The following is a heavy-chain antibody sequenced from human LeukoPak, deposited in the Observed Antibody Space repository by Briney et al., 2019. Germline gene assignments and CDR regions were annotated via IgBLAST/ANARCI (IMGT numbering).Heavy chain of an antibody. Sequence: PGGSLRLSCAASGFTFSNYGIHWVRQAPGRGLEWVAVISDDGSKKYYGDSVKGRFTISRDNSKDTLYLQMNSLRAEDTAIYYCAKSIEWEMHYYYYSMDVWSQGTTVTVSS. V-gene: IGHV3-30*18. D-gene: IGHD1-26*01. CDR3: AKSIEWEMHYYYYSMDV. J-gene: IGHJ6*02. CDR1: GFTFSNYG. CDR2: ISDDGSKK.